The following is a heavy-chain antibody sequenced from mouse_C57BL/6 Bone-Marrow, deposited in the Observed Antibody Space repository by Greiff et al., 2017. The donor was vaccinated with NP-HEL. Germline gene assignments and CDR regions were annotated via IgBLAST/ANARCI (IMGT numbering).Heavy chain of an antibody. CDR2: ISSGSSTI. CDR3: ATLREDAMDY. Sequence: EVQLQESGGGLVKPGGSLKLSCAASGFTFSDYGMHWVRQAPEKGLEWVAYISSGSSTIYYADTVKGRFTISRDNAKNTLFLQMTSLRSEDTAMYYCATLREDAMDYWGQGTSVTVSS. J-gene: IGHJ4*01. V-gene: IGHV5-17*01. CDR1: GFTFSDYG. D-gene: IGHD1-1*01.